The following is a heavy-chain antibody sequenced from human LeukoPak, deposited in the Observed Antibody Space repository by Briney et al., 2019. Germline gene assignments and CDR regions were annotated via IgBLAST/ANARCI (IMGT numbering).Heavy chain of an antibody. CDR1: GYTFTGYY. Sequence: ASVKVSCKASGYTFTGYYMHWVRQAPGQGLEWMGWINPNSGGTNYAQKFQGRVTMTRDTSISTAYMELSRLRSDDTAVYYCARGAVYYYDSSGYSRFYFDYWGQGTLVTVSS. J-gene: IGHJ4*02. V-gene: IGHV1-2*02. CDR2: INPNSGGT. CDR3: ARGAVYYYDSSGYSRFYFDY. D-gene: IGHD3-22*01.